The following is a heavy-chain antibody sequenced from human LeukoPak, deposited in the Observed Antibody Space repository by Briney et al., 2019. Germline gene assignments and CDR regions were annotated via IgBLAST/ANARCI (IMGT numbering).Heavy chain of an antibody. CDR3: AKGRTVLNDALDV. CDR1: GFSFSNYA. Sequence: PGGSLRLSCAASGFSFSNYAISWVRQAPGKGPEWVSVISGSGGTTFYADPVKGRLTISRDNSNNTLYLQMNSLRVGDTAVYYCAKGRTVLNDALDVWGQGTMVTVSS. J-gene: IGHJ3*01. V-gene: IGHV3-23*01. CDR2: ISGSGGTT. D-gene: IGHD4-11*01.